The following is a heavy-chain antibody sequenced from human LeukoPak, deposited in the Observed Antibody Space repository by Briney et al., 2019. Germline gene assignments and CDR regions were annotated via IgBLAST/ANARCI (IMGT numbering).Heavy chain of an antibody. D-gene: IGHD3-10*01. Sequence: GGSLRLSCAASGFTFSSYSMNWVRQAPGKGLEWVSYISSSSSTIYYADSVKGRFTISRDNAKNSLYLQMNSLRDEDTAVYYCAKKGESLDYYYMDVWGQGTTVTVSS. V-gene: IGHV3-48*02. J-gene: IGHJ6*02. CDR3: AKKGESLDYYYMDV. CDR1: GFTFSSYS. CDR2: ISSSSSTI.